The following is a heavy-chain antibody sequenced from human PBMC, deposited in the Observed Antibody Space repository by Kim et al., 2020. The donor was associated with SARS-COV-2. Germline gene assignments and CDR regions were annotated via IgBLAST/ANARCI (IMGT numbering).Heavy chain of an antibody. Sequence: SETLSLTCTVSGGSISSSSYYWGWIRQPPGKGLEWIGSIYYSGSTYYNPSLKSRVTISVDTSKNQFSLKLSSVTAADTAVYYCAGCYSLGVEATQDAFDIWGQGTMVTVSS. CDR3: AGCYSLGVEATQDAFDI. CDR2: IYYSGST. J-gene: IGHJ3*02. V-gene: IGHV4-39*01. D-gene: IGHD2-15*01. CDR1: GGSISSSSYY.